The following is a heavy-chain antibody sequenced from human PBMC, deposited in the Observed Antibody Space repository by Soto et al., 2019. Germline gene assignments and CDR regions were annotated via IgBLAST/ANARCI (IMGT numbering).Heavy chain of an antibody. CDR1: GYMFTKSA. Sequence: ASVKVSCKASGYMFTKSAMHWVRQAPGQRLEWMGWISGDSGNTKYSPKLQDRVTITRDTSASTAYMELSSLRSEDTAVYYCARDGERDTGLNFYYYLHGMDAWGQGTRVTVSS. J-gene: IGHJ6*02. CDR3: ARDGERDTGLNFYYYLHGMDA. V-gene: IGHV1-3*01. CDR2: ISGDSGNT. D-gene: IGHD1-1*01.